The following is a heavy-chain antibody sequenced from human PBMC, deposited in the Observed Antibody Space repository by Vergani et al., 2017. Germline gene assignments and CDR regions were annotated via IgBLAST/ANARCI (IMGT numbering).Heavy chain of an antibody. CDR2: ISSGGGDI. CDR1: GFTFDTYT. V-gene: IGHV3-23*01. Sequence: EVQLLESGGGLVQPGGSRRLSCAGAGFTFDTYTMAYVRQPPGKGLEWVATISSGGGDIFYADSLKGRFTISRDNSKNTLFLQMNSLKDEDTAVYYCTTAWGLYYLHGEYFQYWGRGTLVSVSS. D-gene: IGHD3-10*01. J-gene: IGHJ1*01. CDR3: TTAWGLYYLHGEYFQY.